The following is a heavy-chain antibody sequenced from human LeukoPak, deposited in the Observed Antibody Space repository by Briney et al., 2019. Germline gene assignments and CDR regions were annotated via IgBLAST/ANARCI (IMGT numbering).Heavy chain of an antibody. J-gene: IGHJ4*02. CDR1: LYSFTPYY. V-gene: IGHV1-46*01. Sequence: AAVKVSYKPSLYSFTPYYMHWVRQAPGQGVEWMGIINPVGGRTTYAQQFQGRVTMTRETSTRTVFMEVSTLRPEDTGVYFCTRVSNFLSGYWDYWGQGNLGTVSS. CDR3: TRVSNFLSGYWDY. D-gene: IGHD3-3*01. CDR2: INPVGGRT.